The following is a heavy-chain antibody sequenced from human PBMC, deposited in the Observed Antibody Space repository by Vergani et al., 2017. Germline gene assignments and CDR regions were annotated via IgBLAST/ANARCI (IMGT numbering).Heavy chain of an antibody. V-gene: IGHV1-18*01. Sequence: QVQLVQSGAEVKKPGASVKVSCKASGYTFTSYGINWVRPAPGQGLEWMGWISAFNGNTNYPLEFQGRVTITTDTSANTAYMELRSLSSDDTAVYFCPKDWHCHSAXCPTRIYYFYMDVGGKETTLTVSS. J-gene: IGHJ6*03. CDR2: ISAFNGNT. CDR3: PKDWHCHSAXCPTRIYYFYMDV. CDR1: GYTFTSYG. D-gene: IGHD2/OR15-2a*01.